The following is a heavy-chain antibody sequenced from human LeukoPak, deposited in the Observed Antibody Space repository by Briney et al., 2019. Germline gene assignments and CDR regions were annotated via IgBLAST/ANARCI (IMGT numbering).Heavy chain of an antibody. CDR1: GGTFSSYA. D-gene: IGHD6-19*01. Sequence: ASVKVSCKASGGTFSSYAISWVRQAPGQGLERMGRIIPILGIANYAQKFQGRVTITADKSTSTAYMELSSLRSEDTAVYYCARDSSSGWYGGYYFDYWGQGTLVTVSS. CDR3: ARDSSSGWYGGYYFDY. V-gene: IGHV1-69*04. CDR2: IIPILGIA. J-gene: IGHJ4*02.